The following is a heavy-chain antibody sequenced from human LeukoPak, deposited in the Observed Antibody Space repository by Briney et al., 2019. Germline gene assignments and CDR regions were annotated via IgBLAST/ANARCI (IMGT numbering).Heavy chain of an antibody. V-gene: IGHV3-11*01. CDR2: INSGGGPI. J-gene: IGHJ4*02. Sequence: KPGGSLRLSCAASGFTFSNYAMTWIRQAPGRGLEWVAYINSGGGPIHYAVSVRGRFTISRDNAKNSLYLQMNSLRAEDTAVYYCARRLDFGDYGNGFDYWGQGSQVTVSS. CDR1: GFTFSNYA. CDR3: ARRLDFGDYGNGFDY. D-gene: IGHD4-17*01.